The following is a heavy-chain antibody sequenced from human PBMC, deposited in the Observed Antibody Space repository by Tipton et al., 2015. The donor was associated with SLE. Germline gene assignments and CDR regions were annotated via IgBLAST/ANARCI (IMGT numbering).Heavy chain of an antibody. V-gene: IGHV3-7*01. CDR3: AREAW. J-gene: IGHJ1*01. Sequence: SPRLSCTASGFTFSRFWVSWVRQTPGKGPEWVASINPDGSKTNYAESVKGRFIISRDNAKNSFFLRMYSLRFDDTAIYYCAREAWWGRGTLVTVS. CDR1: GFTFSRFW. CDR2: INPDGSKT.